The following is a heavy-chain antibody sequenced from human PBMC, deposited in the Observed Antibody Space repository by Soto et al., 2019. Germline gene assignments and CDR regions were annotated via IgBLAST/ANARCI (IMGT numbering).Heavy chain of an antibody. CDR2: VFLADSDA. CDR3: ARRRGRCSDGVCYSWWFDP. Sequence: GESLKISCKGSGGSLSDQWIRWVRHTPDKGLKWIGFVFLADSDARYSPAFQGHVTMSADRSSTYLQWGSLKASDTGIYYCARRRGRCSDGVCYSWWFDPWGQRTRVTVSS. CDR1: GGSLSDQW. J-gene: IGHJ5*02. V-gene: IGHV5-51*01. D-gene: IGHD2-8*01.